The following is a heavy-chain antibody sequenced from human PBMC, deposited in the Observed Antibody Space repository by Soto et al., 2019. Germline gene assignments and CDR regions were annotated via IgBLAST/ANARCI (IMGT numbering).Heavy chain of an antibody. V-gene: IGHV4-39*01. Sequence: QLQLQESGPGLVKPSETLSLTCTVSGGSISSTDYSWGWIRQPPGKGLEWIGTIYYTGSTYYNPSVKSRVTISVATSTNQFSLKLTSVTAADTAVYYCARHGYYPYPYFDSWGQGTPVTVSS. J-gene: IGHJ4*02. CDR1: GGSISSTDYS. D-gene: IGHD5-18*01. CDR2: IYYTGST. CDR3: ARHGYYPYPYFDS.